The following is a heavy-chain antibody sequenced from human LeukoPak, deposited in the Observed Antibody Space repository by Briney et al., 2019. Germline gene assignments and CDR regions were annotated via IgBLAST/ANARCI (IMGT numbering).Heavy chain of an antibody. CDR3: ARGRGYCSSTSCVRYYYYYYGMDV. V-gene: IGHV4-30-4*01. CDR1: GGSISSGDYY. D-gene: IGHD2-2*01. CDR2: IYYSGST. J-gene: IGHJ6*02. Sequence: SETLSLTCTVSGGSISSGDYYWSRIRQPPGKGLEWIGYIYYSGSTYYNPSLKSRVTISVDTSKNQFSLKLSSVTAADTAVYYCARGRGYCSSTSCVRYYYYYYGMDVWGQGTTVTVSS.